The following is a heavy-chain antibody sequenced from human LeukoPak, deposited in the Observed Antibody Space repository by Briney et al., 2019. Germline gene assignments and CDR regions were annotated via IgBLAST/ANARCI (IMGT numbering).Heavy chain of an antibody. V-gene: IGHV3-23*01. Sequence: GRSLRLSCAASGFTFSSYAMSWFRQAPGKGLEWVSAISGSGGSTYYADSVKGRFTVSRDNSKNTLFLQMNSLRGEDTAVYYCAKDRDLRQGYYFDHWGQGTLVTVSS. CDR2: ISGSGGST. J-gene: IGHJ4*02. CDR3: AKDRDLRQGYYFDH. CDR1: GFTFSSYA.